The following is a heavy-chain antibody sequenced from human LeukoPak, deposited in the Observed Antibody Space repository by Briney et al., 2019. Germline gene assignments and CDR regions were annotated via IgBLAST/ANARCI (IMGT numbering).Heavy chain of an antibody. CDR1: GFSLTNNY. CDR3: VREGAVALKHCDL. V-gene: IGHV1-46*01. J-gene: IGHJ4*02. D-gene: IGHD6-19*01. CDR2: MRPTDAYT. Sequence: RASVTVSCTAFGFSLTNNYMHWVRQAPGQGLEWMGYMRPTDAYTGYAPKFQGRVTVTRDTSTNTLYMELSSLGSDDTAVYYCVREGAVALKHCDLWGQGTLLTVSS.